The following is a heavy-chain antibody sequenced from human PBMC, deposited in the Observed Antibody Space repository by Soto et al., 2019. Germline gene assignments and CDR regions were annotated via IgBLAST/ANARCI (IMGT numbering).Heavy chain of an antibody. CDR3: ARHSHPAMVRGVTTRKGGYYGMDV. CDR2: IYYSGST. CDR1: GGSISSSSYY. V-gene: IGHV4-39*01. D-gene: IGHD3-10*01. J-gene: IGHJ6*02. Sequence: QLQLQESGPGLVKPSETLSLTCTVSGGSISSSSYYWGWIRQPPGKGLEWIGSIYYSGSTYYNPSLKSRVTISVDTSKNQFSLKLSSVTAADTAVYYCARHSHPAMVRGVTTRKGGYYGMDVWGQGTTVTVSS.